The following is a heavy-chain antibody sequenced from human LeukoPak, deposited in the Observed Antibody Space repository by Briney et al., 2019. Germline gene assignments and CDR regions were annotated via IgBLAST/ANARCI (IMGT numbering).Heavy chain of an antibody. CDR3: ARDLEIGSSSYYFDY. CDR2: ISYDGSNK. J-gene: IGHJ4*02. D-gene: IGHD3-3*01. Sequence: GGSLRLSCAASGFTFGSYGMHWVRQAPGKGLEWVAVISYDGSNKYYADSVKRRFTISRDNSKNTLYLQMNSLRAEDTAVYYCARDLEIGSSSYYFDYWGQGTLVTVSS. CDR1: GFTFGSYG. V-gene: IGHV3-30*03.